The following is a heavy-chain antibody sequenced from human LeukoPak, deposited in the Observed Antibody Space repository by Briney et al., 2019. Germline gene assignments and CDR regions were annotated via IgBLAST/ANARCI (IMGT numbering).Heavy chain of an antibody. CDR3: ACSYGIAAAGHSLDY. D-gene: IGHD6-13*01. CDR2: IYPGDSDT. CDR1: GYSFTSYW. J-gene: IGHJ4*02. Sequence: AGESLKISCKGSGYSFTSYWIGWVRQMPGKGLEWMGIIYPGDSDTRYSPSFQGQVTISADKSISTAYLQWSSLKASDTAMYYCACSYGIAAAGHSLDYWGQGTLVTVSS. V-gene: IGHV5-51*01.